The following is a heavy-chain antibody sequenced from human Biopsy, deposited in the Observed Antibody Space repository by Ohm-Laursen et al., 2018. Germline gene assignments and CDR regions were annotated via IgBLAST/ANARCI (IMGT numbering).Heavy chain of an antibody. CDR1: GESFNGYY. CDR3: ARDRFDLLTPNWFDP. Sequence: PSETLSLTWAVYGESFNGYYWSWIRQTPGKGLEWIGEINHSGRTNYNPSLKSRVTISVDVSKNQFSLKLSSVTAADTAVYYCARDRFDLLTPNWFDPWGQGTLVTVSS. V-gene: IGHV4-34*01. J-gene: IGHJ5*02. CDR2: INHSGRT. D-gene: IGHD3-9*01.